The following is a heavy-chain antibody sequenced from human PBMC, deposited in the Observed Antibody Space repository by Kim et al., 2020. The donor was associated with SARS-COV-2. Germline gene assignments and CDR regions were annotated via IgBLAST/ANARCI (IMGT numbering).Heavy chain of an antibody. V-gene: IGHV3-15*01. CDR2: IKSTGDGGTI. D-gene: IGHD2-21*02. Sequence: GGSLRLSCAASGFNFNKAWMSWVRQAPGKGLEWVGRIKSTGDGGTIDYAAPAKGRFTISRDDSKNTVDLQMNSLKTEDSAVYYCTIDRGAYCGGDCYEGYWGQGTLVTVSS. CDR3: TIDRGAYCGGDCYEGY. CDR1: GFNFNKAW. J-gene: IGHJ4*02.